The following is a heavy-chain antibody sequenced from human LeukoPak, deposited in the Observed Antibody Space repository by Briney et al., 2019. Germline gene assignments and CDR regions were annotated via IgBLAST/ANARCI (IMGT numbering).Heavy chain of an antibody. J-gene: IGHJ4*02. CDR3: VKDFHCSSTSCYAGVKYLDY. CDR2: ISSNGGST. D-gene: IGHD2-2*01. V-gene: IGHV3-64D*06. Sequence: PGGSLRLSCSASGFTFSSYAMHWVRQAPGKGLEYVSAISSNGGSTYYADSVKGRFTISRDNSKNTLYLQMSSLRAEDTAVYYCVKDFHCSSTSCYAGVKYLDYWGQGTLVTVSS. CDR1: GFTFSSYA.